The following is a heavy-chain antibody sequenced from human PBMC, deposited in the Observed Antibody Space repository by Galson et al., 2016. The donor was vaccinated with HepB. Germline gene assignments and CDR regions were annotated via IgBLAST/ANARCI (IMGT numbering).Heavy chain of an antibody. Sequence: SLRLSCAASGFTFNSFAMHWVRQAPGKGLEWVAVISYDGNIKYYADSVRGRFTISRDNSKNTLYLQMNSLRAEDTALYYCARDRDIILVAAASYYGMEVWGHGTTVTVSS. CDR1: GFTFNSFA. D-gene: IGHD2-15*01. CDR3: ARDRDIILVAAASYYGMEV. V-gene: IGHV3-30*14. CDR2: ISYDGNIK. J-gene: IGHJ6*02.